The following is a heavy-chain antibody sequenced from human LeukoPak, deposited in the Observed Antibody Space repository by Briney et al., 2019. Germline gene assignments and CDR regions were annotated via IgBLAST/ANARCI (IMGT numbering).Heavy chain of an antibody. D-gene: IGHD2-2*01. V-gene: IGHV4-31*03. Sequence: SETLSLTCTVSGGSISSGGYYWRWIRQHPGKGLEWIGYIYYSGSTYYNPSLKSRVTISVDTFKNQFSLKLSSVTAADTAVYYCAREGPSSPDAFDIWGQGTMVTVSS. CDR1: GGSISSGGYY. CDR3: AREGPSSPDAFDI. CDR2: IYYSGST. J-gene: IGHJ3*02.